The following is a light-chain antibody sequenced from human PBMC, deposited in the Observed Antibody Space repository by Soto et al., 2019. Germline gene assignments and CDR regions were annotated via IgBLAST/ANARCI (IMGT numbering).Light chain of an antibody. Sequence: DIQMTQSPSSLSASVGDRVTITCRASQSISSYLNWYQQKLGKAPKLLIYAASSLQSGVPSRFSGSGSETDFTLTISSLQPEDFATYYCQQSYSTPYTFGQGTKLEIK. CDR2: AAS. CDR1: QSISSY. J-gene: IGKJ2*01. CDR3: QQSYSTPYT. V-gene: IGKV1-39*01.